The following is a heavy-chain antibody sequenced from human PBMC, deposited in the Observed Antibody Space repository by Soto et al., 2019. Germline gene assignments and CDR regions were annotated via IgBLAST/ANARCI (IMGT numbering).Heavy chain of an antibody. V-gene: IGHV3-33*01. CDR2: IWYDGSNK. Sequence: GGSLRLSCAASGFTFSSYGMHWVRQAPGKGLEWVAVIWYDGSNKYYADSVKGRFTISRDNSKNTLYLQMNGLRAEDTAVYYCARDRSLSTKIRGMDVWGQGTTVTVSS. CDR1: GFTFSSYG. D-gene: IGHD2-8*01. J-gene: IGHJ6*02. CDR3: ARDRSLSTKIRGMDV.